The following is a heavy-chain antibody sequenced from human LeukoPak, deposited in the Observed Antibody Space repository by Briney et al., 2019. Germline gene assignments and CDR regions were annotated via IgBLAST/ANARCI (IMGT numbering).Heavy chain of an antibody. V-gene: IGHV3-64*01. Sequence: GSQRLSCAASGFTFSSYAMHWVRQAPGKGLEYVSAISSNGGSTYYANSVKGRFTISRDNSKNTLYLQMGSLRAEDMAVYYCARSYYYDSSGRDYYFDYWGQGTLVTVSS. J-gene: IGHJ4*02. D-gene: IGHD3-22*01. CDR1: GFTFSSYA. CDR2: ISSNGGST. CDR3: ARSYYYDSSGRDYYFDY.